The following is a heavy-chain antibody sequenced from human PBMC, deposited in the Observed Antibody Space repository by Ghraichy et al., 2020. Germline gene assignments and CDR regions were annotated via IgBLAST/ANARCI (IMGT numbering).Heavy chain of an antibody. D-gene: IGHD2-21*01. V-gene: IGHV3-23*01. J-gene: IGHJ6*02. CDR1: GFTFSSFA. CDR3: AKDLAFAVVMGGISYYYGMDV. Sequence: GGSLRLSCATSGFTFSSFAMSWVRQAPGKGLEWVSAIRGSGDSTYYADSVKGRFTISRDNFKDTLYLQMNSLRAEDTAVYYCAKDLAFAVVMGGISYYYGMDVWGQGTTVTFSS. CDR2: IRGSGDST.